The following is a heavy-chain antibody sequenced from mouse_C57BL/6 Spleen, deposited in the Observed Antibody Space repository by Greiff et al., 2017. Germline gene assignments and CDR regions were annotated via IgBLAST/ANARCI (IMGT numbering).Heavy chain of an antibody. CDR1: GYTFTSYW. J-gene: IGHJ1*03. CDR2: IDPNSGGT. D-gene: IGHD1-1*01. Sequence: QVQLQQSGAELVKPGASVKLSCKASGYTFTSYWMHWVKQRPGRGLEWIGRIDPNSGGTKYNEKFKGKATLTVDKPSNTAYMQLSSLTSEDSAVYYRAMEGIYYYGSRGYFDVWGTGTTVTVSS. CDR3: AMEGIYYYGSRGYFDV. V-gene: IGHV1-72*01.